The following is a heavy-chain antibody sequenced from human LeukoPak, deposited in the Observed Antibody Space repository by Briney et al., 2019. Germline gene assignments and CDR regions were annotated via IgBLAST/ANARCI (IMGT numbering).Heavy chain of an antibody. Sequence: TSETLALTCSVSGGSISCYRWSWIRQPAGKGLEWIGRIYTTGTTNYNPSLRSRVTMSVDTSKNQFSLKLSSVTAADTAVYYCARGTYFDSLTDYSPGTFDYWGQGTLVTVSS. J-gene: IGHJ4*02. CDR3: ARGTYFDSLTDYSPGTFDY. CDR1: GGSISCYR. CDR2: IYTTGTT. D-gene: IGHD3-9*01. V-gene: IGHV4-4*07.